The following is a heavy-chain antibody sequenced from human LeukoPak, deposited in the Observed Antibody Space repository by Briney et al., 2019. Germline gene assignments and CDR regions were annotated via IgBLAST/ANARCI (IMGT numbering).Heavy chain of an antibody. CDR3: AKDGNWARFED. D-gene: IGHD7-27*01. J-gene: IGHJ4*02. CDR2: ITSRSTT. CDR1: EFIFSHYG. V-gene: IGHV3-23*01. Sequence: PGGSLRLSCAASEFIFSHYGMNWVRQAPGKGLEWVSGITSRSTTYYADSVKGRFTISRDNSKNMVWLQINSPTAEDTATYYCAKDGNWARFEDWGQGTLVTVSS.